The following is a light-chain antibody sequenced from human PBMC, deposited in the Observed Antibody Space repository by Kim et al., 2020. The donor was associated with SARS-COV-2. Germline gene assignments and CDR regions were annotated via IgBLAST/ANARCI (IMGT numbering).Light chain of an antibody. Sequence: ANRTCNPRQTVLSNSNNKNYIAWYQQKPGQAPKLLIYWASTRESEVTDRFSGSGSETDFSLTISSLQAEDVAVYYCQQYYSTPPSFGQGTKLEI. J-gene: IGKJ2*03. CDR1: QTVLSNSNNKNY. CDR3: QQYYSTPPS. CDR2: WAS. V-gene: IGKV4-1*01.